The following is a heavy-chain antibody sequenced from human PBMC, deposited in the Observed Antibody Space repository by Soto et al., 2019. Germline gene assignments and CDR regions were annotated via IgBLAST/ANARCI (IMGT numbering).Heavy chain of an antibody. V-gene: IGHV1-18*01. CDR1: GYTFTSYA. CDR2: ISAYNGNT. Sequence: ASVKVSCKASGYTFTSYAISWVRQAPGQGLEWMGWISAYNGNTNYAQKVQGRVTMTTDTFTSTAYMELRRLRSDDTAVYYCARDEYDILAGYSTPTFDYWGQGTLVTVS. CDR3: ARDEYDILAGYSTPTFDY. J-gene: IGHJ4*02. D-gene: IGHD3-9*01.